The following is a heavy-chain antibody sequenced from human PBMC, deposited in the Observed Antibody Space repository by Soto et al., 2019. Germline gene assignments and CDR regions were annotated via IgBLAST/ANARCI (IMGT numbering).Heavy chain of an antibody. Sequence: TSETLSLTCTVSGGSISSYYWSWIRQPPGKGLEWIGYIYYSGSTNYNPSLKSRVTISVDTSKNQFSLKLSSVTAADTAVYYCARGFWYYDFWSGYFPMDVWGKGTTVTVSS. CDR2: IYYSGST. CDR3: ARGFWYYDFWSGYFPMDV. D-gene: IGHD3-3*01. V-gene: IGHV4-59*01. CDR1: GGSISSYY. J-gene: IGHJ6*03.